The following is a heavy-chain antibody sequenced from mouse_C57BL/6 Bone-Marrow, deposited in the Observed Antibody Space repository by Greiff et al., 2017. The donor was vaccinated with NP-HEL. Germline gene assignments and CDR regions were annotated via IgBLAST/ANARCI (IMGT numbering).Heavy chain of an antibody. V-gene: IGHV1-19*01. CDR3: AGYYYGSGAWFAY. CDR2: INPYNGGT. D-gene: IGHD1-1*01. Sequence: VQLQQSGPVLVKPGASVKMSCKASGYTFTDYYMNWVKQSHGKSLEWIGVINPYNGGTSYNQKFKGKATLTVDKSSSTAYMELNSLTSEDSAVYYCAGYYYGSGAWFAYWGQGTLVTVSA. J-gene: IGHJ3*01. CDR1: GYTFTDYY.